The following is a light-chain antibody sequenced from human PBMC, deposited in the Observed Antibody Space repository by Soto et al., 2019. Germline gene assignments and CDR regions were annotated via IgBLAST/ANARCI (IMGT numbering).Light chain of an antibody. CDR2: DVT. CDR1: SSDVGSYNR. CDR3: CSYAGSYTWV. V-gene: IGLV2-11*01. J-gene: IGLJ3*02. Sequence: QSALTQPRSVSGSPGQSVTISCTGTSSDVGSYNRVSWYQQPPGTAPKLIIYDVTKRPSGVPDRFSVSQSDNTASLTISGLQAEDEADYYCCSYAGSYTWVFGGGTKVTVL.